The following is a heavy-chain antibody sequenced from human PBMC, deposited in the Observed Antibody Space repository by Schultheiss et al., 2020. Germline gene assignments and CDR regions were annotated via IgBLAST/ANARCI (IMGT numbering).Heavy chain of an antibody. V-gene: IGHV4-39*01. Sequence: SQTLSLTCTVSGGSISSSSYYWGWIRQPPGKGLEWIGSIYYSGSTYYNPSLKSRVTISVDTSKNQFSLKLSSVTAADTAVYYCAKRALLDAPRVPAAMYAFDIWGQGTMVTVSS. CDR3: AKRALLDAPRVPAAMYAFDI. J-gene: IGHJ3*02. CDR1: GGSISSSSYY. CDR2: IYYSGST. D-gene: IGHD2-2*01.